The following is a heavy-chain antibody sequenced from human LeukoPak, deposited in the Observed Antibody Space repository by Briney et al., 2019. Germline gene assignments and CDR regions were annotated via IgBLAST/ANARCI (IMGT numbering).Heavy chain of an antibody. CDR3: GRGTKSFDP. J-gene: IGHJ5*02. CDR2: INPNGGGT. V-gene: IGHV1-2*06. D-gene: IGHD3-10*01. Sequence: ASVKVSCKTSGYIFTDYYIHWVRQAPGQGLEWMGRINPNGGGTNYAQKFQGRVTMTRDTSITTAYMELSGLGSDDTAVYYCGRGTKSFDPWSQGTLITVSS. CDR1: GYIFTDYY.